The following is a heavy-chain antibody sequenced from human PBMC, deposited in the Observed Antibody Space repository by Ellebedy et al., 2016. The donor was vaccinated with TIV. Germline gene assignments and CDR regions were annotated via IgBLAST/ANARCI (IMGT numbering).Heavy chain of an antibody. J-gene: IGHJ6*02. V-gene: IGHV5-10-1*01. D-gene: IGHD2-15*01. CDR2: TDPSDSYT. Sequence: GESLKISCKGSGYSFTSYWISWVRQMPGKGLEWMGRTDPSDSYTNYSPSFQGHVTISADKSISTAYLQWSSLKASDTAMYYCARLDRGYCSGGSCWYYGMDVWGQGTTVTVSS. CDR3: ARLDRGYCSGGSCWYYGMDV. CDR1: GYSFTSYW.